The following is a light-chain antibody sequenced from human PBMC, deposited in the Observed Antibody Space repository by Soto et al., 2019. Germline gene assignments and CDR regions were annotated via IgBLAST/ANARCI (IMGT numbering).Light chain of an antibody. CDR1: SSDVGTYDY. CDR2: EVT. V-gene: IGLV2-14*01. CDR3: SSHTSVNTRV. Sequence: QSALTQPASVSGSPGQSIAISCTGTSSDVGTYDYVSWYQQYPDKAPKLIIYEVTQRPSGVSNRFSGSKSGNTASLTISGLQAEDGADYYCSSHTSVNTRVFGTGTKVTVL. J-gene: IGLJ1*01.